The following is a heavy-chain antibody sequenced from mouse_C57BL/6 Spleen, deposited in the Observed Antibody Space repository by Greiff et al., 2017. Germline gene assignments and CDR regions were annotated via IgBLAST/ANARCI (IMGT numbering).Heavy chain of an antibody. V-gene: IGHV6-3*01. CDR2: IRLKSDNYAT. D-gene: IGHD2-3*01. J-gene: IGHJ2*01. Sequence: EVQGVESGGGLVQPGGSMKLSCVASGFTFSNYWMNWVRQSPEKGLEWVAQIRLKSDNYATHYAESVKGRFTISRDDSKSSVYLQMNNLRAEDTGIYYCTRNDGYYVSFFDYWGQGTTLTVSS. CDR1: GFTFSNYW. CDR3: TRNDGYYVSFFDY.